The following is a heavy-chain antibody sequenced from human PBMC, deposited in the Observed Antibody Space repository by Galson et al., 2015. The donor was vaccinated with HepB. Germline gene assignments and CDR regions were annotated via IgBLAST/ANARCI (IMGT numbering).Heavy chain of an antibody. V-gene: IGHV3-15*01. J-gene: IGHJ4*02. CDR1: GFTFSNAW. CDR2: IKSKTDGGTT. D-gene: IGHD3-10*01. Sequence: SLRLSCAASGFTFSNAWMSWVRQAPGKGLEWVGRIKSKTDGGTTDYAAPVKGRFTISRDDSKNTLYLQMNSLKTEDTAVYYCTGITMVRGLVNWGQGTLVTVSS. CDR3: TGITMVRGLVN.